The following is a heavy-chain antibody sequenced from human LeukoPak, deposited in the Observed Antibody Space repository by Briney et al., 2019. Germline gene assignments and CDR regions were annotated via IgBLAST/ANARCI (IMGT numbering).Heavy chain of an antibody. J-gene: IGHJ4*02. D-gene: IGHD6-19*01. CDR1: GYRLSSYW. CDR2: IHPSNSET. Sequence: GESLKISCKGSGYRLSSYWIAWVRQMPGKGLEWMGIIHPSNSETTYNPSFRGQVTMSADKSISTAYLQWSSLKASDTAMYYCARRTGYSSGLDYWGQGTLVTVSS. CDR3: ARRTGYSSGLDY. V-gene: IGHV5-51*01.